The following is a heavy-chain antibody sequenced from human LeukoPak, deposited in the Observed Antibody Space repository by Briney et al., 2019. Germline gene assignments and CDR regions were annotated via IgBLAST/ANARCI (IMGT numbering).Heavy chain of an antibody. CDR1: GGSISSGGYY. J-gene: IGHJ5*02. CDR2: IYHSGST. V-gene: IGHV4-30-2*01. Sequence: SETLSLTCTVSGGSISSGGYYWSWIRQPPGKGLEWIGYIYHSGSTYYNPSLKSRVTISVDRSKNQFSLKLSSVIAADTAVYYCARDGSGYYRNWFDPWGQGTLVTVSS. D-gene: IGHD3-3*01. CDR3: ARDGSGYYRNWFDP.